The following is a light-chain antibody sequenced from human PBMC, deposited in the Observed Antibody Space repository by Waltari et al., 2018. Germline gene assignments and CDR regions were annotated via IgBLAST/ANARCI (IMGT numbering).Light chain of an antibody. CDR1: QSVSSY. Sequence: EIVLTQSPATLSLPPGERAPLSCRASQSVSSYLAWYQQKPGQAPRLLIYDASNRATGIPARFSGSGSGTDFTLTISSLEPEDFAVYYCQLQDTFGQGTKLEIK. V-gene: IGKV3-11*01. J-gene: IGKJ2*01. CDR3: QLQDT. CDR2: DAS.